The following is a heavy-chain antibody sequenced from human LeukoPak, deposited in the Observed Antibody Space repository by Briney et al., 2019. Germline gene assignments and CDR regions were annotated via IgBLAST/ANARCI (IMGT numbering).Heavy chain of an antibody. J-gene: IGHJ6*02. CDR2: IYSGGST. D-gene: IGHD6-13*01. CDR1: GFTVSSNY. V-gene: IGHV3-53*01. CDR3: ARGIAAAGKGYYYYYGMDV. Sequence: PGGSLRHSCAASGFTVSSNYMSWVRQAPGKGLEWVSVIYSGGSTYYADSVKGRFTISRDNSKNTLYLQMNSLRAEDTAVYYCARGIAAAGKGYYYYYGMDVWGQGTTVTVSS.